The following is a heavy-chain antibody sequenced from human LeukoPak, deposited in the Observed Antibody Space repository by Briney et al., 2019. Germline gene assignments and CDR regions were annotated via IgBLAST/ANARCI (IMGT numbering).Heavy chain of an antibody. D-gene: IGHD2/OR15-2a*01. CDR1: GGSISSGDYY. CDR2: IYYSGST. J-gene: IGHJ6*03. CDR3: ARGDREYYYYYYYMDV. V-gene: IGHV4-30-4*08. Sequence: PSETLSLTCTVSGGSISSGDYYWSWIRQPPGKGLEWIGYIYYSGSTYYNPSLKSRVTISVDTSKNQFSLKLSSVTAADTAVYYCARGDREYYYYYYYMDVWGKGTTVTVSS.